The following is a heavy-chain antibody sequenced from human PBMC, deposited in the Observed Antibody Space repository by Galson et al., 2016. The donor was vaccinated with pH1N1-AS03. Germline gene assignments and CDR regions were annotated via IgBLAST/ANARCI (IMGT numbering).Heavy chain of an antibody. V-gene: IGHV2-5*02. CDR2: IHWDDDK. Sequence: PALVKPTQTLTLTCTFSGFSLSTSGVAVGWIRQPPGKALECLALIHWDDDKHYSPSLKSRLTITKDTSKNQVVLTMTNMDPVDTATYYCAHRPSGWPYWYVDLWGRGTLVTVSS. J-gene: IGHJ2*01. CDR1: GFSLSTSGVA. D-gene: IGHD6-25*01. CDR3: AHRPSGWPYWYVDL.